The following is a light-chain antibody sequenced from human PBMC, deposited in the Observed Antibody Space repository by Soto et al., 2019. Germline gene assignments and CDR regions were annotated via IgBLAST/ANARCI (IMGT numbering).Light chain of an antibody. CDR2: AAS. J-gene: IGKJ2*01. CDR1: QDIKKW. V-gene: IGKV1-12*01. CDR3: QQANSVPYT. Sequence: DIQMTQSPSSVSVSVGDRVTITCRASQDIKKWLAWYRQKPGKAPELLIYAASNLQIGVPSRFSGSGSGTDFTLTISSLQPEDFATYYCQQANSVPYTFGQGTKLEIK.